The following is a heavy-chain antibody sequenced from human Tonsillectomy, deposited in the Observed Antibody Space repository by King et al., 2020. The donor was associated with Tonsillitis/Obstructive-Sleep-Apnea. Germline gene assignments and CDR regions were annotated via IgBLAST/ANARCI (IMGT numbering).Heavy chain of an antibody. D-gene: IGHD6-13*01. CDR2: IDWDDVK. CDR1: GFSLSTSGMF. V-gene: IGHV2-70*01. J-gene: IGHJ5*02. Sequence: TLKESGPALVKPTQTLTLTCTFSGFSLSTSGMFVSWIRQPPGKALEWLALIDWDDVKYYSTSLKTRLTISKDTSKNQVVLTMTNMDPVDTATYYCARISYSSSWFDPWGHGTLVTVSS. CDR3: ARISYSSSWFDP.